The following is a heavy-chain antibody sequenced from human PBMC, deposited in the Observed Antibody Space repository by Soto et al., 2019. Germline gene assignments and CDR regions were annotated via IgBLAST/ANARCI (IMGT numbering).Heavy chain of an antibody. CDR2: IYYSGST. Sequence: SETLSLTCTVSGGSISSSSYYWGWIRQPPGKGLEWIGSIYYSGSTNYNPSLKSRVTISVDTSKNQFSLKLSSVTAADTAVYYCARDRVVGLSDSSGWYAVSYYYGMDVWGQGTTVTVSS. J-gene: IGHJ6*02. CDR1: GGSISSSSYY. V-gene: IGHV4-39*07. D-gene: IGHD6-19*01. CDR3: ARDRVVGLSDSSGWYAVSYYYGMDV.